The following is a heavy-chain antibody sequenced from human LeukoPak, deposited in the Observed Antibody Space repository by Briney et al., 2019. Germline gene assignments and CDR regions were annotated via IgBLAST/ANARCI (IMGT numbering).Heavy chain of an antibody. Sequence: SETLSLTCTVSGGSISSGGYNWSWLRQHPGKGLEWTGYIYYSGSTYYNPSLKSRVTISEDTSKNQFSLKLSSVTAADTAVYYCARRSSSWYSKIDSWGQGTLVTVSS. CDR3: ARRSSSWYSKIDS. J-gene: IGHJ4*02. D-gene: IGHD6-13*01. CDR1: GGSISSGGYN. V-gene: IGHV4-31*03. CDR2: IYYSGST.